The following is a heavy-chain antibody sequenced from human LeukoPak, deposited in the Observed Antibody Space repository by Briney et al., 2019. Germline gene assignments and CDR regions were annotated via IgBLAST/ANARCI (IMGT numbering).Heavy chain of an antibody. Sequence: GSLRLSCAASGYTFSSYCMNWVRQAPGQGLEWVSVISASGGSTNYAENVKGRVTITRDKSTSTVYMELSSLRSDDTAVYYCARGPRITLIRGGQWYFYMDVWGKGTTVTVSS. CDR3: ARGPRITLIRGGQWYFYMDV. V-gene: IGHV1-46*04. CDR2: ISASGGST. D-gene: IGHD3-10*01. CDR1: GYTFSSYC. J-gene: IGHJ6*03.